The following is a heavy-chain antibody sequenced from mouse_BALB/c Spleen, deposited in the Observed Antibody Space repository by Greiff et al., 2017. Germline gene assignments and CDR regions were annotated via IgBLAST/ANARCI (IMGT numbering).Heavy chain of an antibody. CDR2: ISTYYGNT. Sequence: QVQLKESGPVLVRPGVSVKISCKGSGYTFTDYAMHWVKQSHAKSLEWIGVISTYYGNTNYNQKFKGKATMTVDKSSSTAYMELARLTSEDSAIYYCARGDDGYDVGYAMDYWGQGTSVTVSS. CDR3: ARGDDGYDVGYAMDY. CDR1: GYTFTDYA. J-gene: IGHJ4*01. D-gene: IGHD2-2*01. V-gene: IGHV1-67*01.